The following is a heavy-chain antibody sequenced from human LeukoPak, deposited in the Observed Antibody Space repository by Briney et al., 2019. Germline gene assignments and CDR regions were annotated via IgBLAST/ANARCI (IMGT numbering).Heavy chain of an antibody. D-gene: IGHD2-2*02. J-gene: IGHJ4*02. CDR3: AGVVPAAIRLFDY. CDR1: GGSISSSSYY. V-gene: IGHV4-39*01. Sequence: PSETLSLTCTVSGGSISSSSYYWGWIRQPPGKGLEWIGSIYYSGSTYYNPSLKSRVTISVDTSKNQFSLKLSSATAADTAVYYYAGVVPAAIRLFDYWGQGTLVTVSS. CDR2: IYYSGST.